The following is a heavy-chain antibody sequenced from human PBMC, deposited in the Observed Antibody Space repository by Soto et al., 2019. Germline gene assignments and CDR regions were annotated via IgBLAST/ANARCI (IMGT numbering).Heavy chain of an antibody. J-gene: IGHJ4*02. V-gene: IGHV3-33*01. CDR3: VTAVRTRLNN. D-gene: IGHD3-10*01. Sequence: PGRSLRLSCAASGFTFSSLGMHRVRQAPGKGLEWVAAIWYDGSNTYYADSVKGRFTISRDNSKNTLYLQMNGLRLDDTAVYYCVTAVRTRLNNWGPGTLVTVSS. CDR1: GFTFSSLG. CDR2: IWYDGSNT.